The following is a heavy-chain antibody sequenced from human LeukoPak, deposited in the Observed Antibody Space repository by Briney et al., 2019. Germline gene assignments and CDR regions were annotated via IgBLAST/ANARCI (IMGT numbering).Heavy chain of an antibody. CDR1: GLTFSIYW. Sequence: GESLRLSCAASGLTFSIYWMSWVRQAPGKGLEWVANIKKDGSEKNYVDSVKGRFTISRDNAKNSLYLQMNSLRAEDTAVYYCATLDSFFDYWGQGALVTVSS. D-gene: IGHD4-11*01. CDR3: ATLDSFFDY. V-gene: IGHV3-7*01. J-gene: IGHJ4*02. CDR2: IKKDGSEK.